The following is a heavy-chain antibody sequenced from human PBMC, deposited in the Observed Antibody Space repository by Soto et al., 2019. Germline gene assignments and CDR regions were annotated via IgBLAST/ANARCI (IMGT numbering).Heavy chain of an antibody. D-gene: IGHD3-10*01. CDR2: IYYSGIT. CDR1: GGSISSYY. Sequence: SETLSLTCTVSGGSISSYYWSWIRQPPGKGLEWIGYIYYSGITDYNPSIKSRVTISVDTSKSQFSLKLSSVTAADTAVYYCARKEEIMVRGVITNYYYYYGMDVWGQGTTVTVSS. V-gene: IGHV4-59*01. CDR3: ARKEEIMVRGVITNYYYYYGMDV. J-gene: IGHJ6*02.